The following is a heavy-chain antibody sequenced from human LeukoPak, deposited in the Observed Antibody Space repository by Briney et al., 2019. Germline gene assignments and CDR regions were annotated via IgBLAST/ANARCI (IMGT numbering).Heavy chain of an antibody. Sequence: ASVKVSCKASGYIFNNYGISWVRQAPGQGLEWMGWINAYTGNTNYTQKLQARVTMTRDTSPSTAFMELRSLRSDDTAVYYCARDRGTAFPPPFDYWGQGTLVTASS. J-gene: IGHJ4*02. CDR3: ARDRGTAFPPPFDY. V-gene: IGHV1-18*01. CDR1: GYIFNNYG. CDR2: INAYTGNT. D-gene: IGHD2-21*02.